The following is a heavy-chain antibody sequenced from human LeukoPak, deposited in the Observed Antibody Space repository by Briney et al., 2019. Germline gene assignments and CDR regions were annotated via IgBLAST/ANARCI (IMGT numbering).Heavy chain of an antibody. CDR2: IRYDGSNK. D-gene: IGHD1-1*01. CDR3: ARDSLGVPLLEPIDY. CDR1: GFTFSSYG. Sequence: GGSLRLSCAASGFTFSSYGMHWVRQAPGKGLEWVAFIRYDGSNKYYADSVKGRFTISRDNAKNSLYLQMNSLRAEDTAVYYCARDSLGVPLLEPIDYWGQGTLVTVSS. V-gene: IGHV3-30*02. J-gene: IGHJ4*02.